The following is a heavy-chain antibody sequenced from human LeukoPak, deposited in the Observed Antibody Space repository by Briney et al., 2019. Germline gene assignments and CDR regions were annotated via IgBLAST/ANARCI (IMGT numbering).Heavy chain of an antibody. CDR2: IKSKTDGGTT. Sequence: GGSLRLSCAASGFTFSNAWMSWVRQAPGKGLEWVGRIKSKTDGGTTDYAAPVKGRFTISRDDSKNTLYLQMNSLKTEDTAVYYCTTGGYGSGSYYAFDIWGQRTMVTVSS. CDR1: GFTFSNAW. V-gene: IGHV3-15*01. J-gene: IGHJ3*02. CDR3: TTGGYGSGSYYAFDI. D-gene: IGHD3-10*01.